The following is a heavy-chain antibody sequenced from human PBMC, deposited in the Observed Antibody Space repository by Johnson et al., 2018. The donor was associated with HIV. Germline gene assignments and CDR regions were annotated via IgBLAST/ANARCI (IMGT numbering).Heavy chain of an antibody. CDR3: ARGRDYYCSIDAFDI. D-gene: IGHD3-3*01. Sequence: VQLVESGGGVERPGGSLRLSCAASGFIFSSYDMHWVRQATGKGLEWVSTIGTAGDTYYPGSVKGRFTISRENAKNSLYLQMNSLKAGDTAVYYCARGRDYYCSIDAFDIWGQGTLVTVSS. J-gene: IGHJ3*02. V-gene: IGHV3-13*01. CDR2: IGTAGDT. CDR1: GFIFSSYD.